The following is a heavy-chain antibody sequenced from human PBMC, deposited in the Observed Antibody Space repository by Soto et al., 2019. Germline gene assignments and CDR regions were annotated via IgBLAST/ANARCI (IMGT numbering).Heavy chain of an antibody. J-gene: IGHJ6*02. V-gene: IGHV4-39*01. D-gene: IGHD3-10*01. CDR2: IYYSGST. Sequence: SETLSLTCTVSGGSISSSRYYWGWIRQPPGKGLEWIGSIYYSGSTYYNPSLKSRVTISVDTSKNQFSLKLSSVTAADTAVYYCARLPLHYGLDYYYYGMDVWGQGTTVTVSS. CDR1: GGSISSSRYY. CDR3: ARLPLHYGLDYYYYGMDV.